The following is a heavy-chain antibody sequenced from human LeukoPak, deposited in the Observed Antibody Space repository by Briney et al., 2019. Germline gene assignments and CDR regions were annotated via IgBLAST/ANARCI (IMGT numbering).Heavy chain of an antibody. CDR3: TTLDIVVVPAAMSAFDI. V-gene: IGHV3-15*01. Sequence: GGSLRLSCAASGFTFSNAWMSWVRQAPGKGLEWVGRIKSKTDGGTTDYAAPVKGRFTISRDDSKNTLYLQMNSLKTEDTAVYYCTTLDIVVVPAAMSAFDIWGQGTMVTVSS. CDR1: GFTFSNAW. J-gene: IGHJ3*02. CDR2: IKSKTDGGTT. D-gene: IGHD2-2*03.